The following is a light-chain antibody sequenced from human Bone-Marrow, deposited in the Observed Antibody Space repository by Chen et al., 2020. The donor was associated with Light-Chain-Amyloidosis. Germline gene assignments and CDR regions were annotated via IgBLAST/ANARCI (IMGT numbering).Light chain of an antibody. CDR2: DDS. V-gene: IGLV3-21*02. CDR1: NIGSTS. Sequence: SYVLTQPSSVSVAPGQTATIACGGNNIGSTSVHWYQQTPGQAPLLVVYDDSDRPSGIPERLSGSNYGNTATLSISRVEAGDERDYYCQVWDRSSDRPVFGGGTKLTVL. J-gene: IGLJ3*02. CDR3: QVWDRSSDRPV.